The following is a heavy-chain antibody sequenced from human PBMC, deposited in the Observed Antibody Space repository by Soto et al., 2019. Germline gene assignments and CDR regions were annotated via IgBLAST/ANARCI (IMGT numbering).Heavy chain of an antibody. V-gene: IGHV5-51*01. CDR2: IYPGDSDT. J-gene: IGHJ6*02. CDR3: ARPRSSSRNYYGMDV. Sequence: PGESLKISCKASGYSVTSYWSGWVRQMPGKGLEWMGIIYPGDSDTRYSPSFQGQVTISADKSISTAYLQWSSLKASDTAMYYCARPRSSSRNYYGMDVWGQGTTVTVSS. D-gene: IGHD6-13*01. CDR1: GYSVTSYW.